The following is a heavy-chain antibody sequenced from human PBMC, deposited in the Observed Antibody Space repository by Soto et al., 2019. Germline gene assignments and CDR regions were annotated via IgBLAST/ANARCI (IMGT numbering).Heavy chain of an antibody. CDR3: VRDRSNNLEIGMDF. CDR1: GFTLRLYG. D-gene: IGHD1-1*01. CDR2: ISYAVSNK. J-gene: IGHJ6*02. Sequence: QVQLVESGGGVVQPGRSLRLSCAASGFTLRLYGMHWVRQAPCKGLEWVAVISYAVSNKYYADSVKGRFTISRDNSKNTLSLQMNSLSVVDTAIYYCVRDRSNNLEIGMDFWVQWTTVTVSS. V-gene: IGHV3-30*03.